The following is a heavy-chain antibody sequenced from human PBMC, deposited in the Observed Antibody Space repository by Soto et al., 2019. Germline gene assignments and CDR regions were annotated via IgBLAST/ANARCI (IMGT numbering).Heavy chain of an antibody. J-gene: IGHJ4*02. Sequence: SETLSLTCTVSGGSISSSSYYWGWIRQPPGKGLEWIGSIYYSGSTYYNPSLKSRVTISVDTSKNQFSLKLSSVTAADTAVYYCARAKGTAMADFDYWGQGTLVTVSS. CDR1: GGSISSSSYY. CDR2: IYYSGST. V-gene: IGHV4-39*01. CDR3: ARAKGTAMADFDY. D-gene: IGHD5-18*01.